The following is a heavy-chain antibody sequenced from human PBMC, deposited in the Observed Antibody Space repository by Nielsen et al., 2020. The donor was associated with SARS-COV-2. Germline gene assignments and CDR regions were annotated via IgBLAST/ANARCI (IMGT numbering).Heavy chain of an antibody. CDR3: AKDVWSGAHQIGPDY. Sequence: GESLKISCAASGFTFANYSIHWVRQVAGRGLEWVAIVSRDGSDTFYVDSVKGRFTISRDNSENTVYLQMNSLRAEDTAVYHCAKDVWSGAHQIGPDYWGQGTLVTVSS. CDR2: VSRDGSDT. CDR1: GFTFANYS. D-gene: IGHD3-3*01. J-gene: IGHJ4*02. V-gene: IGHV3-30*18.